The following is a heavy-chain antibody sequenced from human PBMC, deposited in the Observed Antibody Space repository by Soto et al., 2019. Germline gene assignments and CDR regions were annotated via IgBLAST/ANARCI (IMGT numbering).Heavy chain of an antibody. D-gene: IGHD2-15*01. CDR2: IYYSGST. CDR3: ARGFRWLDY. J-gene: IGHJ4*02. V-gene: IGHV4-59*01. Sequence: SETLSLTCSVSGGSISSYYWNWIRQPPGKGLEWIGYIYYSGSTNYNPSLKSRVTISVDTSKNQISLKMRSVTAADTGVYYCARGFRWLDYRGQGTLVTVSS. CDR1: GGSISSYY.